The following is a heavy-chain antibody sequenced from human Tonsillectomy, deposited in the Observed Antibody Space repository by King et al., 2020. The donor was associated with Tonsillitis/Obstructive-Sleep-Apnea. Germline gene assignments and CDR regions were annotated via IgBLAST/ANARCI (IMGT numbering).Heavy chain of an antibody. CDR2: ISAYNGNT. Sequence: QLVQSGAEVKKPGASVKVSCKASGYTFTSYGISWVRQAPGQGLEWIGWISAYNGNTNYAQKLQGRVTMTTDTSTSTAYMELMSLRSDDTAVYYCALYYCSSPSCYPQFDYWGQGTLVTVSS. D-gene: IGHD2-2*01. J-gene: IGHJ4*02. V-gene: IGHV1-18*01. CDR1: GYTFTSYG. CDR3: ALYYCSSPSCYPQFDY.